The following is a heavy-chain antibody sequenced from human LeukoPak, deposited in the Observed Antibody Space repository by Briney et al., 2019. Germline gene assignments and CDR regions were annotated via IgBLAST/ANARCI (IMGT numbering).Heavy chain of an antibody. CDR2: INHSGST. D-gene: IGHD1-26*01. CDR1: GGSFSGYY. Sequence: SETLSLTCAVYGGSFSGYYWSWIRQPPGKGLEWIGEINHSGSTNYNPSLKSRVTISVDTSKNQFSLKLSSVTAADTAVYYCTSAPSLGATGQFDYWGQGTLVTVSS. J-gene: IGHJ4*02. V-gene: IGHV4-34*01. CDR3: TSAPSLGATGQFDY.